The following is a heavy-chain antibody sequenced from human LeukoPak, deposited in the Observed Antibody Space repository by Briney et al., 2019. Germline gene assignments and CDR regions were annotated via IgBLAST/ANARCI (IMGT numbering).Heavy chain of an antibody. Sequence: SETLSLTCTVSGGSISSYYWSWIRQPAGKGLESIGHISTSGSTNYNPSLKSRVTMSVDTSRNQFSLKLSSVTAADTAVYYCAREGSGTMVRGVIPSNWFDPWGQGTLVTVSS. V-gene: IGHV4-4*07. CDR3: AREGSGTMVRGVIPSNWFDP. D-gene: IGHD3-10*01. CDR1: GGSISSYY. J-gene: IGHJ5*02. CDR2: ISTSGST.